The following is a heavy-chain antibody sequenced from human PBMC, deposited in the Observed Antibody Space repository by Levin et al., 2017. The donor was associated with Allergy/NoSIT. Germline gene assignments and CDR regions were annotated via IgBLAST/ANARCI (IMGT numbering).Heavy chain of an antibody. CDR3: AKGVDGSWAGYNYGMDV. D-gene: IGHD3/OR15-3a*01. CDR1: GFTFSSYA. Sequence: GGSLRLSCAASGFTFSSYAMSWVRQAPGKGLEWISGISGSGGSPHYVDSVRGRFTISRDNSKNTLFLQMNSLRDEDTAVYYCAKGVDGSWAGYNYGMDVWGQGTTVTVSS. V-gene: IGHV3-23*01. CDR2: ISGSGGSP. J-gene: IGHJ6*02.